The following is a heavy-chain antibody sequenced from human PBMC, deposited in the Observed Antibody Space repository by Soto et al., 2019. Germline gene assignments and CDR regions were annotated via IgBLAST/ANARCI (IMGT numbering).Heavy chain of an antibody. D-gene: IGHD6-13*01. J-gene: IGHJ4*02. Sequence: EVQLLASGGALVQPGGSLRLACAASGFTFNNFAMSWVRQAPGKGLEWVSGITASGSFTYYAASVKGRFTISRDNRKNTLSLQIDSLRGEDTASYYCVKDSSRWYYFDYWGPGTLVTVSS. V-gene: IGHV3-23*01. CDR3: VKDSSRWYYFDY. CDR1: GFTFNNFA. CDR2: ITASGSFT.